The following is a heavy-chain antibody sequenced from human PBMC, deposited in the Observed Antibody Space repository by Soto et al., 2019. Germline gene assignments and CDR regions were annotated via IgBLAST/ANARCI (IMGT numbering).Heavy chain of an antibody. Sequence: ASVKVSCKASGYSFTGYYIHWVRQAPGQGLEWMGWINPDSGATNYAQNFQGRVTLTSDTSISTASMDLTSLTSDDTAVYYCARGDYGTGGYPFPYFDYWGQGTLVSVSS. CDR2: INPDSGAT. D-gene: IGHD2-8*02. V-gene: IGHV1-2*02. J-gene: IGHJ4*02. CDR3: ARGDYGTGGYPFPYFDY. CDR1: GYSFTGYY.